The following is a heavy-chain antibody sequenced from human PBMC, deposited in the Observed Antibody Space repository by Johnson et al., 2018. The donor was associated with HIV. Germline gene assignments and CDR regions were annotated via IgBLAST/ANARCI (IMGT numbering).Heavy chain of an antibody. CDR1: GFTFTDYY. D-gene: IGHD3-22*01. CDR3: ARDQGNYYDSSGKPKRAFEI. J-gene: IGHJ3*02. V-gene: IGHV3-66*02. Sequence: VQLVESGGSLVKPGGSMRLSCAASGFTFTDYYMSWVRQAPGKGLEWVSVIYSGGSTYYADSVKGRFTISSDNSKNTLYLQMNSLRAEDTAVYYCARDQGNYYDSSGKPKRAFEIWGQGTMVTVSS. CDR2: IYSGGST.